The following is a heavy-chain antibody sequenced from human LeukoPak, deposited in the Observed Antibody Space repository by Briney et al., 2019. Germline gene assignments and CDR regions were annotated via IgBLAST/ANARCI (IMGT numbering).Heavy chain of an antibody. D-gene: IGHD1-14*01. V-gene: IGHV3-74*01. Sequence: GGSLRLSCAASGFTFSSYWMHWVRQAPGKGLVWVSRINTDGSSTSYADSVKGRFTISRDNAKNTLYLQMNSLRAEDTAVYCCARGPPPEGDYMDVWGKGTTVTVSS. CDR1: GFTFSSYW. CDR2: INTDGSST. CDR3: ARGPPPEGDYMDV. J-gene: IGHJ6*03.